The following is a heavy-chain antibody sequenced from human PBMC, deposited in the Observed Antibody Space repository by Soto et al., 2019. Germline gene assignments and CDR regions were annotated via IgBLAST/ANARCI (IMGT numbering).Heavy chain of an antibody. CDR3: ARRLEPDYGDWFYFDY. D-gene: IGHD4-17*01. V-gene: IGHV3-15*01. Sequence: PGGSLRLSCAASGFTFSNAWMSWVRQAPGKGLEWVGRIKSKTDGGTTDYAAPVKGRFTISRDDSKNTLYLQMNSLKTEDTAVYYCARRLEPDYGDWFYFDYWGQGTLVTVSS. CDR2: IKSKTDGGTT. J-gene: IGHJ4*02. CDR1: GFTFSNAW.